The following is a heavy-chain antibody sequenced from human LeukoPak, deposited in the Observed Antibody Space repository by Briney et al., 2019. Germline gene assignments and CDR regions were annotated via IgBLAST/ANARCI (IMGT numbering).Heavy chain of an antibody. CDR2: ISSNGGST. J-gene: IGHJ4*02. Sequence: QPGGSLRLSCAASGFTFSSYAMHWVRQAPGKGLEYVSAISSNGGSTYYANSVKGRFTISRDNSKNTPYLQMGSLRAEDMAVYYCARGGVVTAIPEFDYWGQGTLVTVSS. CDR3: ARGGVVTAIPEFDY. CDR1: GFTFSSYA. V-gene: IGHV3-64*01. D-gene: IGHD2-21*02.